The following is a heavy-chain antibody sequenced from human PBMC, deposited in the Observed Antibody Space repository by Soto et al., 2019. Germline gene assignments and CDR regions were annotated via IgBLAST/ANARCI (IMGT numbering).Heavy chain of an antibody. J-gene: IGHJ6*02. CDR1: GYSFTSYW. Sequence: GESLKISCKGSGYSFTSYWISWVRQMTGKGLERRGRIDPSDSYTNYSPSFQVHVTISADKSISTAYLQWSSLKASDTAMYYCARTYSGIYYYGMDVWGQGTTVTVSS. CDR2: IDPSDSYT. V-gene: IGHV5-10-1*01. D-gene: IGHD2-21*01. CDR3: ARTYSGIYYYGMDV.